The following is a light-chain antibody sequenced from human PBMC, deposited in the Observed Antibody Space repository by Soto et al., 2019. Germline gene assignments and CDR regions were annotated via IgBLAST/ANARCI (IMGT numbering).Light chain of an antibody. J-gene: IGLJ2*01. CDR3: SSYTSSSTYVV. CDR1: SSDVGGYNY. V-gene: IGLV2-14*01. Sequence: SALTQPASVSGSPGQSITISCTGTSSDVGGYNYVSWYQQHPGKAPKLMIYDVSNRPSGVSNRFSGSKSGNTASLTISGLQAEDEADYYCSSYTSSSTYVVFGGGTKRTVL. CDR2: DVS.